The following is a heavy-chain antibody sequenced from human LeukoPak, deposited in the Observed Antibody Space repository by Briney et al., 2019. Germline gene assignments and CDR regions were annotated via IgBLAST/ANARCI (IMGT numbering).Heavy chain of an antibody. J-gene: IGHJ3*02. D-gene: IGHD2-2*01. CDR3: ARRLYQLSRYAFDI. CDR1: GGSISSYY. Sequence: SETLSLTCTVSGGSISSYYWSWIRQPPGKGLEWIGYIYYSGSTNYNPSLKSRVTISVDTSKNQFSLKLSSVAAADTAVYYCARRLYQLSRYAFDIWGQGIMVTVSS. V-gene: IGHV4-59*01. CDR2: IYYSGST.